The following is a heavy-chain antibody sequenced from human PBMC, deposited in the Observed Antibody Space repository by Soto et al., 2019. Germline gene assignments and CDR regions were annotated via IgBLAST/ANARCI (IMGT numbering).Heavy chain of an antibody. CDR2: ITASGANT. CDR1: GLTSSNHD. Sequence: GGSLRLSCAASGLTSSNHDMSWVRQAPGKGLEWVSGITASGANTYYADSVKGRFTISRDNAKNTLNLQMNSLRVDDTAVYYCANGPRGPYLWGQGSLVTVSS. J-gene: IGHJ5*02. CDR3: ANGPRGPYL. V-gene: IGHV3-23*01.